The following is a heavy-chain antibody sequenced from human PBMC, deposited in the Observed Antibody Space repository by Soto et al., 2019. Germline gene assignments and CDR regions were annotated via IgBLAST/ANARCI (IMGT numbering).Heavy chain of an antibody. CDR2: ISGSGGST. CDR3: AKAARRDYYDSSGLLDY. CDR1: GFTFSSYA. J-gene: IGHJ4*02. Sequence: GGSLRLSCAASGFTFSSYAMSWVRQAPGKGLEWVSAISGSGGSTYYADSVKGRFTISRDNSKNTLYLQMNSLRAEDTAVYYCAKAARRDYYDSSGLLDYWGQGTLVTVSS. D-gene: IGHD3-22*01. V-gene: IGHV3-23*01.